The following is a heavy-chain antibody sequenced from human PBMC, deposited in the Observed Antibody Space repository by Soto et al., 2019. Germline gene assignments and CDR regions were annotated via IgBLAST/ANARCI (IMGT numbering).Heavy chain of an antibody. CDR1: GYTFFNYG. V-gene: IGHV1-18*01. Sequence: QVQLVQSGTEVKKPGASVKVSCKTSGYTFFNYGISWVRPAPGQGLEWMGWISAYNGNTNYAQNLQGRVTMTTDTSTKTAYMELRSLRSDDTAVYDCARRSSSSSWFDPWGQGTLVTVSS. J-gene: IGHJ5*02. CDR2: ISAYNGNT. D-gene: IGHD6-6*01. CDR3: ARRSSSSSWFDP.